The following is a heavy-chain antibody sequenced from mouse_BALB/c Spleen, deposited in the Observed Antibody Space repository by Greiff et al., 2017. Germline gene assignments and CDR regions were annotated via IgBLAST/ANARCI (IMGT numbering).Heavy chain of an antibody. V-gene: IGHV1-5*01. J-gene: IGHJ4*01. Sequence: VQLQQSGTVLARPGASVKMSCTASGYSFTSYWMHWVKQRPGQGLEWIGAIYPGNSDTSYNQKFKGKAKLTAVTSASTAYMELSSLTNEDSAVYYCRRTARARYAMDYWGQGTSVTVSS. D-gene: IGHD3-2*01. CDR2: IYPGNSDT. CDR1: GYSFTSYW. CDR3: RRTARARYAMDY.